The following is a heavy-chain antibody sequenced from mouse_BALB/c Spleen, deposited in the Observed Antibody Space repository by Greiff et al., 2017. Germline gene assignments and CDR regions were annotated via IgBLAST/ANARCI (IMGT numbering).Heavy chain of an antibody. J-gene: IGHJ3*01. V-gene: IGHV1-69*01. D-gene: IGHD1-1*02. CDR2: IDTSDSYT. CDR3: ARGGGEGFAY. Sequence: QVQLQQPGAELVMPGASVKMSCKASGYTFTDYWMHWVKQRPGQGLEWIGAIDTSDSYTSYNQKFKGKATLTVDESSSTAYMQLSSLTSEDSAVYYCARGGGEGFAYWGQGTLVTVSA. CDR1: GYTFTDYW.